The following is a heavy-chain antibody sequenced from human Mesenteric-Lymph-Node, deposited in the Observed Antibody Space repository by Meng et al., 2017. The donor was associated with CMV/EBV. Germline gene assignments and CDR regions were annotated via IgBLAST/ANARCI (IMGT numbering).Heavy chain of an antibody. CDR3: ATTPGYYSDNSGYYYY. CDR1: RFTLSDFS. Sequence: GGSLRLSCAASRFTLSDFSIHWVRQAPGKGLEWVALISSDGTNKYYADSVKGRFTISRDNSKSTLYLEMNRLTAGDTAVYNCATTPGYYSDNSGYYYYWGQGILVTVSS. J-gene: IGHJ4*02. CDR2: ISSDGTNK. D-gene: IGHD3-22*01. V-gene: IGHV3-30-3*01.